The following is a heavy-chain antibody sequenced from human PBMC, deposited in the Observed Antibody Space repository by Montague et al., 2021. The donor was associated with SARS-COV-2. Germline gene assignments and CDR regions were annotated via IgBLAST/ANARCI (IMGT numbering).Heavy chain of an antibody. J-gene: IGHJ6*02. D-gene: IGHD3-9*01. CDR2: IYYSGST. CDR1: GGSISSGSYY. Sequence: SETLSLTCTVSGGSISSGSYYWGWIRQPPGKELEWIGSIYYSGSTYYNPSLKSRVTISVDTSKNQFSLKLSSVTAADTAVYYCARHDDILTTYYYYYGMDVWGQGTTVTVSS. V-gene: IGHV4-39*01. CDR3: ARHDDILTTYYYYYGMDV.